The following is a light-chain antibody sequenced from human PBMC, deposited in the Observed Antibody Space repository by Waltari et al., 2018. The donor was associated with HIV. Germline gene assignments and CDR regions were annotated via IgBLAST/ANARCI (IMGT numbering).Light chain of an antibody. V-gene: IGLV1-51*01. CDR3: GSWDISLNVVV. Sequence: HSVLTQPPSVSAAPGQKVTISCPGSNSYIAWYQQLPGTAPKLVIFDTTKRPSGIPDRFSGSKSATSATLDITGLQTGDEGDYYCGSWDISLNVVVFGGGTKVTVL. CDR2: DTT. CDR1: NSYIA. J-gene: IGLJ2*01.